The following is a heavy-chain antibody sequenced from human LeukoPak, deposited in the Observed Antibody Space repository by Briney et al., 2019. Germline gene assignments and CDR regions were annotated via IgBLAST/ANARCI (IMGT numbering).Heavy chain of an antibody. CDR3: ARGGGAFDI. J-gene: IGHJ3*02. CDR1: GDSVSSNSTA. Sequence: SQTLSLTCAISGDSVSSNSTAWNWIRQSPSRGLEWLERTYYRSKWFNAYAVSVKSRITINPDTAKNQFSLQLDSVTPEDTAVYYCARGGGAFDIWGQGTMVTVSS. V-gene: IGHV6-1*01. CDR2: TYYRSKWFN.